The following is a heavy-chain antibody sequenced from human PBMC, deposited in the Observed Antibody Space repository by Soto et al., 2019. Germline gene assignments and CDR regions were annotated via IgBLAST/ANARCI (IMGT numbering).Heavy chain of an antibody. CDR2: VYYSGNT. V-gene: IGHV4-59*01. D-gene: IGHD5-12*01. CDR3: ARDGGVATVGGYYYYYMDV. CDR1: GDSISSYY. J-gene: IGHJ6*03. Sequence: SETLSLTCTVSGDSISSYYWSWIRQPPGKGLEWIGYVYYSGNTNYNPSLKSRVTISVDTSKNQFSLKLSSVTAADTAVYYCARDGGVATVGGYYYYYMDVWGKGTTVTVSS.